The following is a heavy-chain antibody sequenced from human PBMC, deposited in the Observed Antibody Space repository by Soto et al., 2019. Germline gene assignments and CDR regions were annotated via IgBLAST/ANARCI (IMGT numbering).Heavy chain of an antibody. CDR1: GYTFTSYY. CDR3: ARYPRKVLRSGSYLPYWFDP. Sequence: QVQLVQSGAEVKKPGASVKVSCKASGYTFTSYYMHWVRQAPGQGLEWMGIINPSGGSTSYAQKFQGRVTMTRDTSTSTVYMELSSLRSEDTAVYYCARYPRKVLRSGSYLPYWFDPWGQGTLVTVSS. CDR2: INPSGGST. D-gene: IGHD3-10*01. J-gene: IGHJ5*02. V-gene: IGHV1-46*01.